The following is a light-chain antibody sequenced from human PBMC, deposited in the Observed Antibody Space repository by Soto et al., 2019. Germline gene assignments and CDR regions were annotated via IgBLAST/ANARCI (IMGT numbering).Light chain of an antibody. CDR2: KAS. CDR1: QSIIRW. J-gene: IGKJ1*01. V-gene: IGKV1-5*03. Sequence: DIQMTQSPSTLSASVGDRVTITCRASQSIIRWLAWYQQKPGKAPRLLISKASSLESGVPSRFSGSGSGTEFTLTISSLQPDDLATYYCQQYNSYLWTFGQGTKVEIK. CDR3: QQYNSYLWT.